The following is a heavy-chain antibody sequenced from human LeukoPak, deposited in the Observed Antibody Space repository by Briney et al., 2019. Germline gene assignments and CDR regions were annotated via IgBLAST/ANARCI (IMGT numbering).Heavy chain of an antibody. J-gene: IGHJ4*02. D-gene: IGHD3-22*01. CDR1: GFTFSSYA. V-gene: IGHV3-23*01. CDR2: ISGSGGST. CDR3: AKDSRSLYYYDSSGYYYV. Sequence: GGSLRLSCAASGFTFSSYAMSRVRQAPGKGLEWVSAISGSGGSTYYADSVKGRFTISRDNSKNTLYLQMNSLRAEDTAVYYCAKDSRSLYYYDSSGYYYVWGQGTLVTVSS.